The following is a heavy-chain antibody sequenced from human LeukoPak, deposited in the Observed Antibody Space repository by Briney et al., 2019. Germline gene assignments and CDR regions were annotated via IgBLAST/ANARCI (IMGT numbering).Heavy chain of an antibody. CDR3: ARASSSLGVDFDY. CDR2: IYSVGST. D-gene: IGHD3-3*01. CDR1: GFTVSSNY. J-gene: IGHJ4*02. Sequence: GGSLRLSCAASGFTVSSNYMSWVRQAPGKGLEWVSVIYSVGSTYYADSVKGRFTISRDNSKNTLYLQMNSLRAEDTAVYYCARASSSLGVDFDYWGQGTLVTVSS. V-gene: IGHV3-53*01.